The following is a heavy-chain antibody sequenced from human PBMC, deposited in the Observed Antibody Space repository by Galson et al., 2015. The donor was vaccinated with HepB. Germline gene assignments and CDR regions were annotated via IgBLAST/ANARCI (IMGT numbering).Heavy chain of an antibody. Sequence: SLRLSCAASGFTFRSYWMHWVRQAPGKGLVWVSGINSDESTTIYADSVKGRFTTSRDNAKNPLYLYMNSLRAEDTAVYYCAREDPLASFDYWGQGTLVTVSS. J-gene: IGHJ4*02. CDR1: GFTFRSYW. V-gene: IGHV3-74*01. CDR3: AREDPLASFDY. CDR2: INSDESTT.